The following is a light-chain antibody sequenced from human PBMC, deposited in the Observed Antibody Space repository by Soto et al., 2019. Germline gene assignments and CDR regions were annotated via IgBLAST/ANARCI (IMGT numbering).Light chain of an antibody. CDR3: QQNSNWQGT. Sequence: EIVLTQSPATLTLSPGERATLSCRASQSVSTYISWFQQKPGHPPRLLISGASNRAAGIPARFSGSGSGTDFSLTISSLEPEDCAVYHCQQNSNWQGTFGQGTKVEIK. CDR1: QSVSTY. V-gene: IGKV3D-11*02. CDR2: GAS. J-gene: IGKJ1*01.